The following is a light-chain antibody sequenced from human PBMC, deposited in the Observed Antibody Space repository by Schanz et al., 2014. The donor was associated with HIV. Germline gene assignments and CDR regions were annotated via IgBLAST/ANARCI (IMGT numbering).Light chain of an antibody. V-gene: IGKV3-20*01. J-gene: IGKJ4*02. Sequence: EIVLTQSPGSLSFSPGGRATLSCGASQSLSSSYLAWHKPKRDQPPRPVIYATSTRADGIPDRFSGTGSGTDFTLNISSLEPEDFAVYYCQYFGPSGGTYGGETKVEIK. CDR3: QYFGPSGGT. CDR1: QSLSSSY. CDR2: ATS.